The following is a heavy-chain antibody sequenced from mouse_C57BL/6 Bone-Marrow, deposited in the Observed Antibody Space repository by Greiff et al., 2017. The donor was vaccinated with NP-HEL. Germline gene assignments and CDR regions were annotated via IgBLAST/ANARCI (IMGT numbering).Heavy chain of an antibody. V-gene: IGHV5-4*01. J-gene: IGHJ2*01. CDR3: ARDLTGFDY. CDR1: GFTFSSYA. D-gene: IGHD4-1*01. Sequence: EVHLVESGGGLVKPGGSLKLSCAASGFTFSSYAMSWVRQTPEKRLEWVATISDGGSYTYYPDNVKGRFPISRDNAKNNLYLQMSHLKSEDTAMYYCARDLTGFDYWGQGTTLTVSS. CDR2: ISDGGSYT.